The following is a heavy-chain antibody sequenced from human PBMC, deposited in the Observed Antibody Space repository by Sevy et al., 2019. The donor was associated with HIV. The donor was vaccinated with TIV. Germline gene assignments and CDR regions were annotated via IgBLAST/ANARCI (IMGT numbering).Heavy chain of an antibody. Sequence: SETLSLTCTVSGASISSSGYYWGWIRQPPGKGLEWIASIRYSGSTFYNPSLKSPVTISADTSNNQFSLKLNSVTAADTAIYYCAGPMLTYNSGWSYYDYWGQGTVVTVSS. V-gene: IGHV4-39*01. CDR2: IRYSGST. CDR3: AGPMLTYNSGWSYYDY. D-gene: IGHD6-19*01. J-gene: IGHJ4*02. CDR1: GASISSSGYY.